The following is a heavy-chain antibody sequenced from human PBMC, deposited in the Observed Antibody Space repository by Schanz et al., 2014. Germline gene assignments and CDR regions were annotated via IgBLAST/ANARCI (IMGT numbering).Heavy chain of an antibody. J-gene: IGHJ6*03. V-gene: IGHV3-33*01. D-gene: IGHD6-19*01. Sequence: QVHLVESGGGVVQPGRSLRLSCAASGFTFSSYGMHWVRQAPGRGLEWVALIWYDGSNKYYADSVKGRFTISRDNFKNTLLLQMNSLRAEDTAVYYCARDHQWLARDYMDVWGKGTTVTVSS. CDR2: IWYDGSNK. CDR1: GFTFSSYG. CDR3: ARDHQWLARDYMDV.